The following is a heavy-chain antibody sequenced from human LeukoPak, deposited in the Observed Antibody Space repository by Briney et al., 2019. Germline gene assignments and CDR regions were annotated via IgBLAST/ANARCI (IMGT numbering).Heavy chain of an antibody. D-gene: IGHD2-15*01. J-gene: IGHJ4*02. V-gene: IGHV4-4*07. CDR3: ARDRCSGGSCYSDY. Sequence: SETLSLTCIVSGGSISSYYWSWIRQPAGKGLEWIGHISTSGSTNYNPSLKSRVTMSVDTSKNQFSLKLSSVTAADTAVYYCARDRCSGGSCYSDYWGQGTLVTVSS. CDR2: ISTSGST. CDR1: GGSISSYY.